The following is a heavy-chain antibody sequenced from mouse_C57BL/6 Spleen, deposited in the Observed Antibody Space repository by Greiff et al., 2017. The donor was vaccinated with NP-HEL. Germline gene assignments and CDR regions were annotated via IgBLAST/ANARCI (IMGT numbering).Heavy chain of an antibody. CDR1: GYTFTSYW. J-gene: IGHJ2*01. CDR3: ARGGVTTESY. Sequence: QVQLQQPGAELVKPGASVKLSCKASGYTFTSYWMQWVKQRPGQGLEWIGEIDPSDSYTNYNQKFKGKATLTVDTSSSTAYMQLSSLTSEDSAVYYCARGGVTTESYWGQGTTLTVSS. CDR2: IDPSDSYT. V-gene: IGHV1-50*01. D-gene: IGHD2-2*01.